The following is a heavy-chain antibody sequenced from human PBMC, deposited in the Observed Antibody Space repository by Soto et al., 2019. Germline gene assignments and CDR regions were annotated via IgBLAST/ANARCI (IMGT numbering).Heavy chain of an antibody. D-gene: IGHD3-22*01. CDR2: ISSSSSYT. CDR3: ARDSHYYDSSGYYYDFDY. J-gene: IGHJ4*02. V-gene: IGHV3-11*06. Sequence: GGSLRLSCAASGFTFSDYYMSWIRQAPGKGLEWVSYISSSSSYTNYADSVKGRFTISRDNAKNSLYLQMNSLRAEDTAVYYCARDSHYYDSSGYYYDFDYWGQGTLVTVSP. CDR1: GFTFSDYY.